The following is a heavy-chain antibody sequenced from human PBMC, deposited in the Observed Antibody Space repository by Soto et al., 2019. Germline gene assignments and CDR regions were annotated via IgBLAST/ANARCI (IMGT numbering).Heavy chain of an antibody. CDR2: IYYSGST. CDR3: ARVRIAAEFDY. Sequence: PSETLSLTCTVSGGSVSSGSYYWSWIRQPPGKGLEWIGYIYYSGSTNYNPSLKSRVTISVDTSKNQFSLKLSSVTAADTAVYYCARVRIAAEFDYWGQGTLVTVSS. J-gene: IGHJ4*02. D-gene: IGHD6-6*01. V-gene: IGHV4-61*01. CDR1: GGSVSSGSYY.